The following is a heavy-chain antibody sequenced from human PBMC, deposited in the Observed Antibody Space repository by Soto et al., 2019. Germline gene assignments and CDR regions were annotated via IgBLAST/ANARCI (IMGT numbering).Heavy chain of an antibody. J-gene: IGHJ4*02. CDR1: SVSNAW. V-gene: IGHV3-15*07. D-gene: IGHD3-9*01. CDR2: IKSKTDGGTT. CDR3: TTDSPIFSFDY. Sequence: SVSNAWMNWVRQAPGKGLEWVGRIKSKTDGGTTDYAAPVKGRFTISRDDSKNTLYLQMNSPKTEDTAVYYCTTDSPIFSFDYWGQGTLVTVSS.